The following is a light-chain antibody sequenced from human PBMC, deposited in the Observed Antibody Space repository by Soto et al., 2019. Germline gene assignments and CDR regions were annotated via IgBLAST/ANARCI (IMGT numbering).Light chain of an antibody. V-gene: IGKV3-20*01. CDR3: QQHDTSPWT. CDR1: QSISTSY. J-gene: IGKJ1*01. CDR2: GAS. Sequence: EIVLTQSPGTLSLSPGERATLSCRASQSISTSYLAIAWYQQKPGQPPRLLIYGASSRATGIPDRFSGSGSATDFTLTISRLEPEDFAVYYCQQHDTSPWTFGQGIRVEIK.